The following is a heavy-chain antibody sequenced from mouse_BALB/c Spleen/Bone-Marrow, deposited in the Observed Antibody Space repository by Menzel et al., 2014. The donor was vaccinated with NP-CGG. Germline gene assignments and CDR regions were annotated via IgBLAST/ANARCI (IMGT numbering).Heavy chain of an antibody. J-gene: IGHJ3*01. V-gene: IGHV14-3*02. D-gene: IGHD2-14*01. CDR3: ARYDYRYSWFAY. Sequence: EVKLVESGAELVKPGASVKLSCTASGFNIKGTYMHWVKQRPEQGLERIGRIDPANGNTKYDPKFQGKATITTDTSSNTAYLQLRSLTSEDTAVYYCARYDYRYSWFAYWGQGTLVTVSA. CDR2: IDPANGNT. CDR1: GFNIKGTY.